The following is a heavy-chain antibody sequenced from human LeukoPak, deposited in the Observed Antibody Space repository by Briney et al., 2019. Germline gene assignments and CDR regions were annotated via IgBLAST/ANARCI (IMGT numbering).Heavy chain of an antibody. CDR1: GFTFSDYA. CDR3: AKDPDYDILTGYYRDYFDY. V-gene: IGHV3-23*01. D-gene: IGHD3-9*01. Sequence: PGGSLRLSCAASGFTFSDYAMSWVRQAPGKGLKWVSAISGSGGSTYYADSVKGRFTISRDNSKNTLYLQMNSLRAEDTAVYYCAKDPDYDILTGYYRDYFDYWGQGTLVTVSS. CDR2: ISGSGGST. J-gene: IGHJ4*02.